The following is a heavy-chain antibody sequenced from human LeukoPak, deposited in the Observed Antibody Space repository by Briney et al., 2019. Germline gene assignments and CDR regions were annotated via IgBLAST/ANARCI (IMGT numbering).Heavy chain of an antibody. D-gene: IGHD2-2*02. CDR2: ISYDGSNK. CDR1: GFSFSSYA. Sequence: GGSLKLSCAASGFSFSSYAMHWVRQAPGKGLEWVAVISYDGSNKYYADAVKGRFTISRANSKNTLYLQMNSLRAEDTAVYYCARDPHADCSSTSCYIDYWGQGTLVTVSS. J-gene: IGHJ4*02. CDR3: ARDPHADCSSTSCYIDY. V-gene: IGHV3-30-3*01.